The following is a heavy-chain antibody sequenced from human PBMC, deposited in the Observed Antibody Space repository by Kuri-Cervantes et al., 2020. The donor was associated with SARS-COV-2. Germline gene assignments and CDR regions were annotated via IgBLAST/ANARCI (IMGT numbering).Heavy chain of an antibody. Sequence: GSLRLSCAVYGGSFNNYYWNWIRQPPGKGLEWIGEINHTGSTNYNPSLKNRVTISVDTSKNQFSLKLSSVTAADTAVYYCARAGKSRDFWSGPFYPDYWGQGTLVTVSS. V-gene: IGHV4-34*01. CDR3: ARAGKSRDFWSGPFYPDY. CDR2: INHTGST. J-gene: IGHJ4*02. CDR1: GGSFNNYY. D-gene: IGHD3-3*01.